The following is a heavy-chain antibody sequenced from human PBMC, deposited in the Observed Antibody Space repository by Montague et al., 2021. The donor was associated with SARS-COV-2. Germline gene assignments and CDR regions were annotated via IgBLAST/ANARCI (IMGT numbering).Heavy chain of an antibody. CDR2: IYYNGYT. J-gene: IGHJ3*02. V-gene: IGHV4-59*01. D-gene: IGHD3-22*01. CDR3: ARGGATYYYDTSGYVNAFDT. Sequence: SETLSLTCTVSGDSMNNYYWSWIRQPPGKGLEWIGYIYYNGYTNYNPSLKSRVTISVDTSKNQFSLRLSSVTAADTAVYFCARGGATYYYDTSGYVNAFDTWGQGTMVTVSS. CDR1: GDSMNNYY.